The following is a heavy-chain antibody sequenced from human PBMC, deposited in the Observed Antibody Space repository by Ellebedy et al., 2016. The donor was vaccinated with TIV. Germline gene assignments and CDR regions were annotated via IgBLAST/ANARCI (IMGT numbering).Heavy chain of an antibody. D-gene: IGHD3-16*02. CDR1: GFTITTYA. Sequence: GGSLRLXXAASGFTITTYAMSWVRQAPGKGLVWVSRLSSDHKVAGYADSVKGRFTISRDNARNTLYLQMDSLRAEDTAVYYCARDSGSYPFDYWGLGVLVTVSS. CDR3: ARDSGSYPFDY. CDR2: LSSDHKVA. J-gene: IGHJ4*02. V-gene: IGHV3-74*01.